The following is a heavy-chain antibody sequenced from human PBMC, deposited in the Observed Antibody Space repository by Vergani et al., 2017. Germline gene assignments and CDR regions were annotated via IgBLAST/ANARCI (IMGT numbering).Heavy chain of an antibody. V-gene: IGHV3-30*02. CDR3: AKDGLVGLVVVVITLDY. J-gene: IGHJ4*02. CDR2: IRYDGSNK. CDR1: GFTFSSYG. D-gene: IGHD3-22*01. Sequence: QVQLVESGGGVVQPGGSLRLSCAASGFTFSSYGMHWVRQAPGKGLGWVARIRYDGSNKYYADSVKGRITISRDNSKNTLYLQMNSLRAEDTAVYYCAKDGLVGLVVVVITLDYWGQGTLVTVSS.